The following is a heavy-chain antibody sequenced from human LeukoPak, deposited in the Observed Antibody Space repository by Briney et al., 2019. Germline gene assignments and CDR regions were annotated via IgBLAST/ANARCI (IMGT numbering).Heavy chain of an antibody. CDR1: GGSIRSYY. CDR2: IYYSGST. J-gene: IGHJ4*02. V-gene: IGHV4-59*08. D-gene: IGHD6-19*01. CDR3: ASTQYSSGWSRFDN. Sequence: SETLSLTCTVSGGSIRSYYWSWIRQPPGKGLEWIGYIYYSGSTNYNPSLKSRVTISVDTSKNHFSLKLSFVTAADTAVYYCASTQYSSGWSRFDNWGQGTLVTVSS.